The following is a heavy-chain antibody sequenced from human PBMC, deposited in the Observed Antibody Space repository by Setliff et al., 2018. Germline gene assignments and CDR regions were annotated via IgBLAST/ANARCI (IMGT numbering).Heavy chain of an antibody. Sequence: GPLRLSCTASGFSYSNCWVSWVRQAPGKGLEWLASINPHASEKYYADSVKGRFTISRDNAKNSLSLQMNNLRTEDTAVYYCFGAGTCSYWGQGTLVTVSS. CDR3: FGAGTCSY. CDR2: INPHASEK. CDR1: GFSYSNCW. D-gene: IGHD3-10*01. V-gene: IGHV3-7*01. J-gene: IGHJ4*02.